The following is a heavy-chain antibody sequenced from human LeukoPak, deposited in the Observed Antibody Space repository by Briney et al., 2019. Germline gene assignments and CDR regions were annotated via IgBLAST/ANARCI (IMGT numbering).Heavy chain of an antibody. D-gene: IGHD3-3*01. J-gene: IGHJ4*02. CDR1: GNTFISYY. V-gene: IGHV1-46*01. Sequence: GASVKVSFKASGNTFISYYIHWVRQAPGQGLEWMGIINAITGSTAYAQQFQGRVAMTRDKSTITVYMELSSLRFEDTAVYYCARADSFPGVAIPAYWGQGTLVTVSS. CDR2: INAITGST. CDR3: ARADSFPGVAIPAY.